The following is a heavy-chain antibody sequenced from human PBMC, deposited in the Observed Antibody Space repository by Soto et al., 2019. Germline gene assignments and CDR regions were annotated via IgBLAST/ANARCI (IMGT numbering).Heavy chain of an antibody. CDR1: GFSLSTSGVG. Sequence: SGPTLVNPTQTLTLTCTFSGFSLSTSGVGVGWIRQPPGKALEWLALIYWNDDKRYSPSLKSRLTITKDTSKNQVVLTMTNMDPVDTATYYCAHSLRITIFGVVTNTIKIFDYWGQGTLVTVSS. V-gene: IGHV2-5*01. J-gene: IGHJ4*02. CDR3: AHSLRITIFGVVTNTIKIFDY. CDR2: IYWNDDK. D-gene: IGHD3-3*01.